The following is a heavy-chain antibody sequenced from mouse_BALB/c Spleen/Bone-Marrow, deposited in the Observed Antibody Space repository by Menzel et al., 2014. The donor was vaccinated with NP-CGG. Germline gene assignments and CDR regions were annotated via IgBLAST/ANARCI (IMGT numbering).Heavy chain of an antibody. Sequence: SLVKPSQTLSLTCSVTGDSITSGYWNWIRKFPGNKLEYMGYISYSGSTYYNPSLKSRISITRDTSKNQYYLQLNSVTTEDTATYYCARGGGSSYNYAMDYWGQGTSVTVSS. CDR1: GDSITSGY. CDR3: ARGGGSSYNYAMDY. CDR2: ISYSGST. J-gene: IGHJ4*01. V-gene: IGHV3-8*02. D-gene: IGHD1-1*01.